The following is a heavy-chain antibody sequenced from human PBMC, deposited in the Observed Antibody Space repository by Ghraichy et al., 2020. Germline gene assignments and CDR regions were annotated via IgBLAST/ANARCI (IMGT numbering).Heavy chain of an antibody. V-gene: IGHV1-69*13. J-gene: IGHJ6*02. D-gene: IGHD1-26*01. Sequence: SVKVSCKASGGTLSSYAISWVRQAPGQGLEWMGGIIPIFGTANYAQKFQGRVTITADESTSTAYMELSSLRSEDTAVYYCARGLWENYYYGMDVWGQGTTVTVSS. CDR1: GGTLSSYA. CDR3: ARGLWENYYYGMDV. CDR2: IIPIFGTA.